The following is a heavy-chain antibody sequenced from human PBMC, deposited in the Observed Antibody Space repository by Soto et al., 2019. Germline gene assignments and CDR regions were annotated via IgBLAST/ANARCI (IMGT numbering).Heavy chain of an antibody. D-gene: IGHD5-18*01. CDR2: IYYSGST. J-gene: IGHJ5*02. CDR1: GGSISSSSYY. V-gene: IGHV4-39*01. CDR3: ATTPQGGWIQLSSGGNNWFDP. Sequence: SETLSLTCTVSGGSISSSSYYWGRIRQPPGKGLEWIGSIYYSGSTYYNPSLKSRVTISVDTSKNQFSLKLSSVTAADTAVYYCATTPQGGWIQLSSGGNNWFDPWGQGTLVTVSS.